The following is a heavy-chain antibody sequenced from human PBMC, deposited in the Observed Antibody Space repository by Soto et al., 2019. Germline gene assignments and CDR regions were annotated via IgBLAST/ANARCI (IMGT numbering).Heavy chain of an antibody. J-gene: IGHJ4*01. CDR1: GGSISSYY. D-gene: IGHD2-15*01. V-gene: IGHV4-59*08. Sequence: SETLSLTCTVSGGSISSYYWSWIRQPPGKGLEWIGYIYYSGSTNYNPSLKSRVTISVDTSKNQFSLKLSSVTAADTAVYYCASVHCSGGSCYSNYWGQEPWSPSP. CDR2: IYYSGST. CDR3: ASVHCSGGSCYSNY.